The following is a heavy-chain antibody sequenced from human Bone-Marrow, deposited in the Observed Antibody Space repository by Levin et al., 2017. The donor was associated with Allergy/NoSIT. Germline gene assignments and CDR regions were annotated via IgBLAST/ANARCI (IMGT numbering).Heavy chain of an antibody. Sequence: SQSLSLTCSLSGGSISTGGFHWSWVRQRPGKGLEWIGYIYYSGNTYYNPSLQSRLSISIDTSKNQFSLRLTSVTAADTAVYYCAREDGYVFDYWGQGTLVTVSS. D-gene: IGHD5-24*01. CDR1: GGSISTGGFH. J-gene: IGHJ4*02. CDR3: AREDGYVFDY. V-gene: IGHV4-31*03. CDR2: IYYSGNT.